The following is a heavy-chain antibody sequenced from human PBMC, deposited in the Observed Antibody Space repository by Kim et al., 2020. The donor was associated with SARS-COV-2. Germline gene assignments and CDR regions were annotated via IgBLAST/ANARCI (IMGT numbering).Heavy chain of an antibody. V-gene: IGHV5-51*01. CDR1: GYSFTSYW. J-gene: IGHJ3*02. Sequence: GESLKISCKGSGYSFTSYWIGWVRQMPGKGLEWMGIIYPGDSDTRYSPSFQGQVTISADKSISTAYLQWSSLKASDTAMYYCARRRGGLHDHWAFDIWGQGTMVTVSS. CDR3: ARRRGGLHDHWAFDI. D-gene: IGHD1-1*01. CDR2: IYPGDSDT.